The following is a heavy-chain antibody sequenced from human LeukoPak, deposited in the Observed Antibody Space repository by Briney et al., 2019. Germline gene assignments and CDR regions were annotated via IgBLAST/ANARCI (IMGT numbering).Heavy chain of an antibody. CDR2: ISYDGSNK. D-gene: IGHD3-3*01. V-gene: IGHV3-30-3*01. J-gene: IGHJ4*02. Sequence: GRSLRLPCAASGFTFSSYAMHWVRQAPGKGLEWVAVISYDGSNKYYADSVKGRFTISRDNSKNTLYLQMNSLRAEDTAVYYCARGTIGQYYFDYWGQGTLVTVSS. CDR3: ARGTIGQYYFDY. CDR1: GFTFSSYA.